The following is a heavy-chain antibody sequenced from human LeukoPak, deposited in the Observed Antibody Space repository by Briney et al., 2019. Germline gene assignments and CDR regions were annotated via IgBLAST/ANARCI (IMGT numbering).Heavy chain of an antibody. CDR1: GYTFTSYY. CDR3: ARGIVGGGDCYADY. D-gene: IGHD2-21*02. V-gene: IGHV1-2*02. J-gene: IGHJ4*02. Sequence: ASVKVSCKASGYTFTSYYMHWVRQAPGQGLEWMGWIIPNSGGTNYAQKFQGRVTMTRDTSIGTAYMELSRLRSDDTAVYYCARGIVGGGDCYADYWGQGTLVTVSS. CDR2: IIPNSGGT.